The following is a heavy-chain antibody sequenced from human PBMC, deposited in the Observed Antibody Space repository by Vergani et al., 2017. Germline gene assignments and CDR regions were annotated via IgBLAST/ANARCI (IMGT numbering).Heavy chain of an antibody. J-gene: IGHJ1*01. Sequence: EVQLLESGGGLVQPGGSLRLSCAASGFTFSSYAMSWVRQAPGKGLEWVSAISGSGGSTYYADSVKGRFTISRDNSKNTLYLQMNSLRAEDTAVYYCARARDVEQQLVYNFQHWGQGTLVTVSS. CDR2: ISGSGGST. CDR3: ARARDVEQQLVYNFQH. D-gene: IGHD6-13*01. V-gene: IGHV3-23*01. CDR1: GFTFSSYA.